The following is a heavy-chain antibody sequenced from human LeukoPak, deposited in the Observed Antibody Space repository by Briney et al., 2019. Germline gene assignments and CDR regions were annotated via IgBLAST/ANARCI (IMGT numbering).Heavy chain of an antibody. Sequence: PSETLSLTCAVYGGSFSGYYWSWIRQPPGKGLEWIGEINHSGSTNYNPSLKSRVTISVDTSKNQFSLKLSSVTAADTAVYYCARDQGGDGYNYGFDYWGQGTLVTVSS. CDR3: ARDQGGDGYNYGFDY. D-gene: IGHD5-24*01. J-gene: IGHJ4*02. CDR1: GGSFSGYY. V-gene: IGHV4-34*01. CDR2: INHSGST.